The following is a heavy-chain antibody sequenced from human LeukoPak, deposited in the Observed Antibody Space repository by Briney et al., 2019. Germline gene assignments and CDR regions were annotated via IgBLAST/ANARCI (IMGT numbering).Heavy chain of an antibody. Sequence: GGSLRLSCVASGFIFRGYGMHWVRQAPGKGLEWVAVISYDGSNKYYADSVKGRFTISRDNSKNTLYLQMNSLRAEDTAVYYCARDQGGFSYYFDYWGQGTLVTVSS. J-gene: IGHJ4*02. V-gene: IGHV3-30*19. D-gene: IGHD2-15*01. CDR3: ARDQGGFSYYFDY. CDR1: GFIFRGYG. CDR2: ISYDGSNK.